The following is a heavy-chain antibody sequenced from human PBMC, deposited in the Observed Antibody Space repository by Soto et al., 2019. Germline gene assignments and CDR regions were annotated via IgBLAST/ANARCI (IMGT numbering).Heavy chain of an antibody. Sequence: GGSLRLSCAASGFTFSRYAMSWVRQAPGKELEWVSAISGSGGSTYYADSVKGRFTISRDNSKNTLYLQMNSLRAEDTAVYYCAKPSPSIGNYYILPGPSYSFDYCGQGPLLSLSS. CDR2: ISGSGGST. CDR1: GFTFSRYA. CDR3: AKPSPSIGNYYILPGPSYSFDY. D-gene: IGHD3-9*01. J-gene: IGHJ4*02. V-gene: IGHV3-23*01.